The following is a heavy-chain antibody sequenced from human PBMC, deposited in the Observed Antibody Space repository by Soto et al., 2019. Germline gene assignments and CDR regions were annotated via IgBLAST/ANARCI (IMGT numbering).Heavy chain of an antibody. CDR2: ISDDGSNT. J-gene: IGHJ4*02. CDR3: AREVYYDLWSGFNTHPYYLDD. CDR1: GFTFSRHT. V-gene: IGHV3-30-3*01. Sequence: QVQLVESGGGVVQPGRSLRLSCAASGFTFSRHTMHWVRQAPGKGLEWVAAISDDGSNTYYADSVKGRFTISRDNSKNTLYLQMNSVSSEDTAVHHCAREVYYDLWSGFNTHPYYLDDWGQGTLVTVSS. D-gene: IGHD3-3*01.